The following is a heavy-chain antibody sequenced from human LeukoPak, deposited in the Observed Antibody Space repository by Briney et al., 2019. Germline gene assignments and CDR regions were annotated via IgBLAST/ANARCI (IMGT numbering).Heavy chain of an antibody. J-gene: IGHJ4*02. CDR3: AKDRARDPTPDYGFDY. V-gene: IGHV3-21*01. D-gene: IGHD4/OR15-4a*01. CDR2: ISSSSSYI. Sequence: GGSLRLSCAASGFSFSRYSMNWVRQAPGKGLEWVSSISSSSSYIYYADSVKGRFTISRDNAENSLYLQLSSLRAEDTAVYYCAKDRARDPTPDYGFDYWGPGTLVTVSS. CDR1: GFSFSRYS.